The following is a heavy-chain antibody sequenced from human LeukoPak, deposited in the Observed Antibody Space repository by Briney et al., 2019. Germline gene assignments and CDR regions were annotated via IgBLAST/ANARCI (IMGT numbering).Heavy chain of an antibody. CDR1: GFTFSSYW. V-gene: IGHV3-74*01. D-gene: IGHD1-26*01. Sequence: GGSLRLSCAASGFTFSSYWMYWVRQAPGKGLVWVSGIKGDGSSTTYADSVKGRFTISRDNSKNSLYLQMTSLTTEDTALYYCRAVSGSLGLDDGLDVWGQGTMVTVSS. CDR2: IKGDGSST. CDR3: RAVSGSLGLDDGLDV. J-gene: IGHJ3*01.